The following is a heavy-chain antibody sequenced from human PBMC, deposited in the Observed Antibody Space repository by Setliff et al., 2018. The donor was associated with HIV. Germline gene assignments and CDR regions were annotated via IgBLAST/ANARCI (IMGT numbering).Heavy chain of an antibody. CDR1: GFTFSRYW. CDR3: ARNDYFQD. CDR2: IKNDGSRT. V-gene: IGHV3-74*01. Sequence: GGSLRLSCAASGFTFSRYWMHWVRHAPGQGLVWLSRIKNDGSRTSYADSVKGRFTISRDNAKNTLYLQMNSLRAEDTAVYYCARNDYFQDWGQGTQVNRLL. J-gene: IGHJ1*01.